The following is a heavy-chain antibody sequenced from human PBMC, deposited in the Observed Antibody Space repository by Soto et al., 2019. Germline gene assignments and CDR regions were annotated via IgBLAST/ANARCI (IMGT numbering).Heavy chain of an antibody. D-gene: IGHD6-13*01. J-gene: IGHJ6*02. V-gene: IGHV3-48*02. Sequence: PGGSLRLSFAASGFTFSSYSMNWFRQAPGKGLEWVSYISSSSSTIYYADSVKGRFTISRDNAKNSLYLQMNSLRDEDTAVYYCASGLAAAGPYGMDVWGQGTTVTVSS. CDR3: ASGLAAAGPYGMDV. CDR1: GFTFSSYS. CDR2: ISSSSSTI.